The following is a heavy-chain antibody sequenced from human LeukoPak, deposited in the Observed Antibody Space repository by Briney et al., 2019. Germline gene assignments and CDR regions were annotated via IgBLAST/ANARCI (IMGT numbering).Heavy chain of an antibody. J-gene: IGHJ5*02. CDR1: GGSISSYY. V-gene: IGHV4-59*08. D-gene: IGHD3-3*01. CDR3: ARRITIFGVAPPGSWFDP. Sequence: SETLSLTCTVSGGSISSYYWSWIRQPPGKGLEWIGYIYYSGNTNYNPSLKSRVTISVDTSKNQSSPKLSSVTAADTAVYYCARRITIFGVAPPGSWFDPWGQGTLVTVSS. CDR2: IYYSGNT.